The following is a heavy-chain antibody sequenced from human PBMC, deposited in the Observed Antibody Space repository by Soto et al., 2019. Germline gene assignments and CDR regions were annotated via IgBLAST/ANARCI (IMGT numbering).Heavy chain of an antibody. V-gene: IGHV4-34*01. CDR1: RQSFNGYS. CDR2: INHSGST. D-gene: IGHD3-10*01. J-gene: IGHJ4*02. Sequence: SATLSLTCAAYRQSFNGYSWSWICQPPGKGLEWIGEINHSGSTNYNPSLKSRVTISVDTSENQFSLKLSSVTAADTAVYYCARAHYYGSGTTDYWGQGTLVTVS. CDR3: ARAHYYGSGTTDY.